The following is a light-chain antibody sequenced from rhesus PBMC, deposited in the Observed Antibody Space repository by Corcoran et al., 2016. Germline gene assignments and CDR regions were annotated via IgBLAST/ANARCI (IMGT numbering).Light chain of an antibody. CDR2: KAS. V-gene: IGKV1-16*01. CDR3: QQYNSAPWT. J-gene: IGKJ1*01. Sequence: DIQMTQSPSSLSASVGDKVTITCQASQSISSWLAWYQQKPGKAPKPQIYKASSSESWVPSRFSGSGSGTDFTLTISRLQPEDFATYYCQQYNSAPWTFGQGTKVEIK. CDR1: QSISSW.